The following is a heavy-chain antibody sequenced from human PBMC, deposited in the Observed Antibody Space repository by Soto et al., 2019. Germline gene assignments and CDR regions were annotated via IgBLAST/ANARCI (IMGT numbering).Heavy chain of an antibody. J-gene: IGHJ4*02. CDR1: GVSFSGYY. CDR3: AGSIAAETN. D-gene: IGHD6-13*01. V-gene: IGHV4-34*01. CDR2: INHSGST. Sequence: SETLSLTCAVYGVSFSGYYWSWIRQPPGKGLEWIGEINHSGSTNYNPSLKSRVTISVDTSKNQFPLKLSSVTAADTAVYYCAGSIAAETNWGQGTLVTVS.